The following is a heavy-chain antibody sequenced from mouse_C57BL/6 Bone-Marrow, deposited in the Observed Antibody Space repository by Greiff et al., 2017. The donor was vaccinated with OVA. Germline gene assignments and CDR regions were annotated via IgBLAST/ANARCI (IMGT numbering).Heavy chain of an antibody. J-gene: IGHJ1*03. CDR2: ISYDGSN. D-gene: IGHD2-14*01. CDR1: GYSITSGYY. V-gene: IGHV3-6*01. CDR3: AREGVLPWYFDV. Sequence: EESGPGLVKPSQSLSLTCSVTGYSITSGYYWNWIRQFPGNKLEWMGYISYDGSNNYNPSLKNRISITRDTSKNQFFLKLNSVTTEDTATYYCAREGVLPWYFDVWGTGTTVTVSS.